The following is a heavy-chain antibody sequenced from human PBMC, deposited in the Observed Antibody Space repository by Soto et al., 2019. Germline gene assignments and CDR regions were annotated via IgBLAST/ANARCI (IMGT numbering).Heavy chain of an antibody. D-gene: IGHD6-25*01. CDR1: GYSFPYSW. V-gene: IGHV5-51*01. CDR2: IYPGDSDT. J-gene: IGHJ6*02. Sequence: ESLKISCKASGYSFPYSWIGWVRQMPGRGLEWLGIIYPGDSDTRYSPSFEGQVTFSVDKSTTTAYLQWSSLKASDTATSYCVRLRGYSSGHYYGTAVCGQGIMVTV. CDR3: VRLRGYSSGHYYGTAV.